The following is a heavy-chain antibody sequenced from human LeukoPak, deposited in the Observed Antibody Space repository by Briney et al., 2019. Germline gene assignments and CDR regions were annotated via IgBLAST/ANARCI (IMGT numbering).Heavy chain of an antibody. D-gene: IGHD3-16*01. CDR2: INQDGGEK. V-gene: IGHV3-7*01. Sequence: GGSLRLSCAASGFTFSTYWMSWVRQAPGKGLEWVANINQDGGEKNYVDSVEGRFTISRDNAKNSLYLQMNSLRAEDTAVYYCARDLGGFDYWGQGTLVTVSS. J-gene: IGHJ4*02. CDR1: GFTFSTYW. CDR3: ARDLGGFDY.